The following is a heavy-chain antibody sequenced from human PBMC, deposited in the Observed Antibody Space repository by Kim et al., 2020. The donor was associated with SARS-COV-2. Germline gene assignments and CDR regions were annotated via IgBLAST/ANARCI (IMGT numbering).Heavy chain of an antibody. V-gene: IGHV5-51*01. CDR3: ARVGTNTVNYYYYGMDV. J-gene: IGHJ6*02. CDR2: IYPGDSDT. Sequence: GESLKISCKGSGYSFTSYWIGWVRQMPGKGLEWMGIIYPGDSDTRYSPSFQGQVTISADKSISTAYLQWSSLKASDTAMYYCARVGTNTVNYYYYGMDVWGQGTTVTVSS. D-gene: IGHD4-17*01. CDR1: GYSFTSYW.